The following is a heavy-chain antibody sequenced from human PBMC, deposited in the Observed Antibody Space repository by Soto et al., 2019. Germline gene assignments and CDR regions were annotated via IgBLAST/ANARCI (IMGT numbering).Heavy chain of an antibody. CDR1: GGSFSGYY. CDR3: ARVRDWFSAGKGSPPDF. D-gene: IGHD3-9*01. V-gene: IGHV4-34*01. J-gene: IGHJ4*02. Sequence: PSETLSLTCAVYGGSFSGYYWNWIRQPPGKGLEWIGEIDHSGYTNYNPSLKSRVTISVDTSKNQFSLRLTSVTAADTAVYYCARVRDWFSAGKGSPPDFWGQGSLVTVSS. CDR2: IDHSGYT.